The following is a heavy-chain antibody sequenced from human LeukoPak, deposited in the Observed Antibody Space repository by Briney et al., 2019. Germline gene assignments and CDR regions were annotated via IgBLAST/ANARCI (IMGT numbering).Heavy chain of an antibody. J-gene: IGHJ4*02. CDR2: ISSSSSYI. V-gene: IGHV3-21*01. CDR3: ASYPPGYCSGGSCPTGG. Sequence: GGSLRLSCEASGFTFSSYSMNWVRQAPGKGLEWVSSISSSSSYIYYADSVKGRFTISRDNAKNSLYLQMNSLRAEDTAVYYCASYPPGYCSGGSCPTGGWGQGTLVTVSS. CDR1: GFTFSSYS. D-gene: IGHD2-15*01.